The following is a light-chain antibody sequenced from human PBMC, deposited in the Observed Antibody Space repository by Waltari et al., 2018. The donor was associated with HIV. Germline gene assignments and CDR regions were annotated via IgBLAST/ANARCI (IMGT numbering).Light chain of an antibody. CDR3: GTWDSSLSAVV. Sequence: QSVLTQPPSVSAAPGQKVTISCSGSSSNIGNNYVSWYQQIPGTAPRLVIYDTNCRPSGIPDRFSGSKSGTSAALGITGPQAGDEADYYCGTWDSSLSAVVFGGGTKLTVL. J-gene: IGLJ2*01. CDR2: DTN. CDR1: SSNIGNNY. V-gene: IGLV1-51*01.